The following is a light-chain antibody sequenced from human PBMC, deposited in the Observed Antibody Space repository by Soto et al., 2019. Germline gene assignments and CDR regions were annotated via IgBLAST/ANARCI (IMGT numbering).Light chain of an antibody. CDR3: QSYDSSLCGHVV. CDR2: GNS. Sequence: QSVLTQPPSVSGAPGQRVTISCTGSSSNIGAGYDVHWYQQLPGTAPKLLIYGNSNRPSGVPDRFSGSKSGTSASLAITGLQAEDEPDYYGQSYDSSLCGHVVFCGGTKLTVL. J-gene: IGLJ2*01. V-gene: IGLV1-40*01. CDR1: SSNIGAGYD.